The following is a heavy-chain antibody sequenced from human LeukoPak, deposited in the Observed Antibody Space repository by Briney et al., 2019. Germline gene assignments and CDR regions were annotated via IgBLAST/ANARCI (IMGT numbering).Heavy chain of an antibody. V-gene: IGHV3-33*06. D-gene: IGHD2-21*01. J-gene: IGHJ4*02. Sequence: GGSLRLSCAASGFTFSSYGMHWVRQAPGKGLEWVAVIWYDGSNKYYADSVKGRFTISRDNSKNTLYLQMNSLRADDTAVYFCAKAKGDYYFDSWGQGTPVTVSS. CDR3: AKAKGDYYFDS. CDR2: IWYDGSNK. CDR1: GFTFSSYG.